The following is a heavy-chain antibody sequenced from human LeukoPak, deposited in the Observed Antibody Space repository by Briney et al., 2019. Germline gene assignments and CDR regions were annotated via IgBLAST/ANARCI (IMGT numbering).Heavy chain of an antibody. CDR1: GGTFSSYA. CDR3: ARDYYDSSGDYQPGDY. Sequence: SVKVSCKASGGTFSSYAISWVRQAPGQGLEWMGGIIPIFGTANYAQKFQGRVTITADESTSTAYMELSSLRSEDTAVYYCARDYYDSSGDYQPGDYWGQGTLVTASS. J-gene: IGHJ4*02. V-gene: IGHV1-69*13. CDR2: IIPIFGTA. D-gene: IGHD3-22*01.